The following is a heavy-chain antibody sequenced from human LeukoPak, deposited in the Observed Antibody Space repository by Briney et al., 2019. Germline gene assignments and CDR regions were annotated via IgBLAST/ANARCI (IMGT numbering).Heavy chain of an antibody. D-gene: IGHD2-15*01. CDR3: TTQGIMVVAAVDY. CDR2: MRSKTDGGTT. V-gene: IGHV3-15*01. CDR1: GFTFSGSA. Sequence: SGGSLRLSCAASGFTFSGSAMHWVRQASGKGLEWVGRMRSKTDGGTTDYAAPVKGRFTISRDDSKNTLYLQMNSLKTEDTAVYYCTTQGIMVVAAVDYWGQGTLVTVSS. J-gene: IGHJ4*02.